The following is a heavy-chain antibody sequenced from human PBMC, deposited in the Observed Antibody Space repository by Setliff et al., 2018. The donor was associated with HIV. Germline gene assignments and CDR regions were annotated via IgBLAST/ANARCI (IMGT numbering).Heavy chain of an antibody. CDR2: IYPDDSAT. CDR1: GYSFSDNW. V-gene: IGHV5-51*01. CDR3: AKHGFERKSPYNWFDS. D-gene: IGHD3-9*01. J-gene: IGHJ5*01. Sequence: PGESLTISCQGFGYSFSDNWIGWVRQKPGKGLEWMGIIYPDDSATRYSPSFQGRVTISADKSINTAYMRWRSLRASDTAMYFCAKHGFERKSPYNWFDSWGQGTLVTVSS.